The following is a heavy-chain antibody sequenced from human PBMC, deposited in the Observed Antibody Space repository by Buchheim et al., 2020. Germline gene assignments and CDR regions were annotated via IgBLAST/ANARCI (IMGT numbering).Heavy chain of an antibody. Sequence: QVQLVESGGGVVQPRRSLRLSCAASGFTFSSYGMHWVRQAPGKGLEWVAVISYDGSNKYYADSVKGRFTISRDNSKNTLYLQMNSLRAEDTAVYYCAKGGSGSYYDMSSWFDPWGQGTL. CDR2: ISYDGSNK. D-gene: IGHD3-10*01. V-gene: IGHV3-30*18. J-gene: IGHJ5*02. CDR3: AKGGSGSYYDMSSWFDP. CDR1: GFTFSSYG.